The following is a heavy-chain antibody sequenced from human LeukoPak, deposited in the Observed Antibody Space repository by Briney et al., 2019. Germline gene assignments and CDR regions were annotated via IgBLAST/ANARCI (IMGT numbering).Heavy chain of an antibody. V-gene: IGHV4-59*01. D-gene: IGHD3-22*01. CDR3: ASSSPINYYDSSGYLAY. CDR1: GGSISSYY. J-gene: IGHJ4*02. Sequence: TSETLSLTCTVSGGSISSYYWSWIRQPPGKGLEWIGYIYYSGSTNYNPSLKSRVTISVDTSKSQFSLKLSSVTAADTAVYYCASSSPINYYDSSGYLAYWGQGTLVTVSS. CDR2: IYYSGST.